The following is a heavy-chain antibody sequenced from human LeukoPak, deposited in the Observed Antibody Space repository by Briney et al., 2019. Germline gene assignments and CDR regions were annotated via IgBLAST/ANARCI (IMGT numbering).Heavy chain of an antibody. CDR1: GFTFSDYY. Sequence: PGGSLRLSCAASGFTFSDYYMSWIRQAPGKGLEWVSYISSSGSTIYYADSVKGRFTISRDNAKNSLYLQMNSLRAEDTAVYYCARAETEGTYYDILTGYRTSYYFDYWGQGTLVTVSS. V-gene: IGHV3-11*01. CDR3: ARAETEGTYYDILTGYRTSYYFDY. CDR2: ISSSGSTI. J-gene: IGHJ4*02. D-gene: IGHD3-9*01.